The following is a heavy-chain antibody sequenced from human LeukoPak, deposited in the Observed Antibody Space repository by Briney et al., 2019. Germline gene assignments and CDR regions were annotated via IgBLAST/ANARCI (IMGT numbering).Heavy chain of an antibody. CDR3: ARDPGPGSSKRNGFDY. CDR2: ISSSSSYI. CDR1: GFTFSSYS. J-gene: IGHJ4*02. D-gene: IGHD1-26*01. V-gene: IGHV3-21*01. Sequence: GRSLRLSCAASGFTFSSYSMNWVRQAPGKGLEWVSSISSSSSYIYYADSVKGRFTISRDNAKNSLYLQMNSLRAEDTAVYYCARDPGPGSSKRNGFDYWGQGTLVTVSS.